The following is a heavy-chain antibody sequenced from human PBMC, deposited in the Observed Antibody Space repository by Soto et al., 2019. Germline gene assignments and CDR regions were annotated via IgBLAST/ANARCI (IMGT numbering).Heavy chain of an antibody. V-gene: IGHV3-33*01. Sequence: GGSLRLSCAASGFTFSSYGMHWVRQAPGKGLEWVAVIWYDGSNKYYADSVKGRFTISRDNSKNTLYLQMNSLRAEDTAVYYCARDGRQWLVPVYWFDPWGQGTLVTVSS. CDR1: GFTFSSYG. CDR3: ARDGRQWLVPVYWFDP. D-gene: IGHD6-19*01. CDR2: IWYDGSNK. J-gene: IGHJ5*02.